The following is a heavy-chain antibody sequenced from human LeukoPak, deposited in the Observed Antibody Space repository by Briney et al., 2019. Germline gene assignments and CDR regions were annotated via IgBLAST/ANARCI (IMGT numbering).Heavy chain of an antibody. Sequence: SETLSLTCTVSGGSISSGGYYWSWIRQPPGKGLEWIGYIYHSGSTYYNPSLKSRVTISVDTSKNQFSLKLSSVTAADTAVYYCASGTVQLLFSDAFDIWGQGTMVTVSS. D-gene: IGHD5-18*01. CDR3: ASGTVQLLFSDAFDI. V-gene: IGHV4-30-2*01. CDR2: IYHSGST. J-gene: IGHJ3*02. CDR1: GGSISSGGYY.